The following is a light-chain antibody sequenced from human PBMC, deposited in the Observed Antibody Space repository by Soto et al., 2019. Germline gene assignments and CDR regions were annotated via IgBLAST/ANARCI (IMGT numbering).Light chain of an antibody. V-gene: IGKV3-15*01. CDR1: QSVNND. CDR3: QQYNNWPYT. J-gene: IGKJ2*01. CDR2: DAS. Sequence: EIVRTQSPATLSVSTGERATLSCRASQSVNNDLAWYQQKPGQAPSLLLYDASTRATGIPARFSGSGSGTEFTRTISSLQSEDFAVYYCQQYNNWPYTFGQGNQLES.